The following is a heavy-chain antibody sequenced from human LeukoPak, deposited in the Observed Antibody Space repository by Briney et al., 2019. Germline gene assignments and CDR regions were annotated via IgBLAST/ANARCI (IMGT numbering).Heavy chain of an antibody. CDR3: ASEDYYGSGSLQR. D-gene: IGHD3-10*01. J-gene: IGHJ4*02. V-gene: IGHV4-39*07. CDR1: GGSISSSSYY. Sequence: SETLSLTCTVSGGSISSSSYYWGWIRQPPGKGLEWIGSIYYSGSTYYNPSLKSRVTISVDTSKNQFSLKLSSVTAADTAVYYCASEDYYGSGSLQRWGQGTLVTVSS. CDR2: IYYSGST.